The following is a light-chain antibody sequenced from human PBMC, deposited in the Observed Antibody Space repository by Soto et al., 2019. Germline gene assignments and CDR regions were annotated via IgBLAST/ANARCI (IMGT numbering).Light chain of an antibody. Sequence: IVMTQSPATLSLSPGEIATLSCSASQNIDNHLAWSQQIPGQAPRLLMYAASTSATGIPARFSGSGSGTEFTITISRLQTEDFAVYYCQEYNKWPSWTFGRGTKVHI. CDR3: QEYNKWPSWT. J-gene: IGKJ1*01. CDR1: QNIDNH. V-gene: IGKV3D-15*01. CDR2: AAS.